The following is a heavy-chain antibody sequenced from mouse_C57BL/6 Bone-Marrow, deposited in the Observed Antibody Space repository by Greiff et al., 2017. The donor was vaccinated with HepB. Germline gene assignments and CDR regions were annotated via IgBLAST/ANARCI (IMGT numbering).Heavy chain of an antibody. CDR1: GYAFTNYL. Sequence: QLQQSGAELVRPGTSVKVSCKASGYAFTNYLIEWVKQRPGQGLEWIGVINPGSGGTNYNEKFKGKATLTADKSSSTAYMQLSSLTSEDSAVYFCARRGGLDYWGQGTTLTVSS. J-gene: IGHJ2*01. D-gene: IGHD3-3*01. CDR2: INPGSGGT. V-gene: IGHV1-54*01. CDR3: ARRGGLDY.